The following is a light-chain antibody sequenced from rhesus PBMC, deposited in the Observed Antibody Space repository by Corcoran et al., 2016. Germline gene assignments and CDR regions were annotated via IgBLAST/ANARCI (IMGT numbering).Light chain of an antibody. J-gene: IGKJ4*01. CDR1: QGISSY. CDR3: QQYNSLPLT. V-gene: IGKV1-25*01. CDR2: YAT. Sequence: DIQMTQSPSSVSASVGDRVTITCRASQGISSYLAWYQQKPGKAPKLLIYYATTLQRGVPSRLSGIGSGTEFTLTISSLQPEAFATYYCQQYNSLPLTFGGGTKVEIK.